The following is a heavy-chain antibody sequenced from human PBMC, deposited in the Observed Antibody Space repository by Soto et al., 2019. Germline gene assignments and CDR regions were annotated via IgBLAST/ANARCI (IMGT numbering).Heavy chain of an antibody. D-gene: IGHD3-9*01. V-gene: IGHV3-23*01. CDR3: AKDPYYDILTRRGAYYYMDV. CDR1: GFTFSSYA. CDR2: ISGSGGST. J-gene: IGHJ6*03. Sequence: GGSLRLSCAASGFTFSSYAMSWVRQAPGKGLEWVSAISGSGGSTYYADSVKGRFTISRDNSKNTLYLQMNSLRAEDTAVYYCAKDPYYDILTRRGAYYYMDVWGKGTTVTVSS.